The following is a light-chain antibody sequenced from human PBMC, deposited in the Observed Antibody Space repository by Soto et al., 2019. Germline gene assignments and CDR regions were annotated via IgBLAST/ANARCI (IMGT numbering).Light chain of an antibody. Sequence: DIQMTQSPSSLSASVGDRVIITCRASQSINRYLNWYQHKPGKAPKLLIYGASTLQSGVPSRFRGSGFGTDFSLILSILQAEDFASYYCQQSYSIPPTFGGGTKVEIK. CDR2: GAS. J-gene: IGKJ4*01. CDR3: QQSYSIPPT. CDR1: QSINRY. V-gene: IGKV1-39*01.